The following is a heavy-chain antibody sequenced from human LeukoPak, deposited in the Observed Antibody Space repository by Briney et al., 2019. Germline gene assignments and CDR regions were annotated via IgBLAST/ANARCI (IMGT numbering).Heavy chain of an antibody. CDR3: ARGYYYGMDV. Sequence: SETLSLTCAVYGGSFSGYYWSWIRQPPGKGLEWIGEINHSGSTNYNPSLKSRVTISVDTSKNQFSLKLSSVTAADTAVYYCARGYYYGMDVWGQGTTVTVSS. V-gene: IGHV4-34*01. CDR1: GGSFSGYY. CDR2: INHSGST. J-gene: IGHJ6*02.